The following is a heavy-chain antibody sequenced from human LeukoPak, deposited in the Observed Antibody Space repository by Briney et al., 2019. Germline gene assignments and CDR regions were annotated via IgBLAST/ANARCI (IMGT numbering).Heavy chain of an antibody. Sequence: SETLSLTCTVSGGSISSYYWSWIRQPPGKGLEWIGYIYYSGSTNYNPSLKSRVTISVDTSKNQFSLKLTSVTAADTAVYYCASHYRYAFDNWGQGTLVTVSS. J-gene: IGHJ3*02. D-gene: IGHD3-16*02. V-gene: IGHV4-59*08. CDR2: IYYSGST. CDR1: GGSISSYY. CDR3: ASHYRYAFDN.